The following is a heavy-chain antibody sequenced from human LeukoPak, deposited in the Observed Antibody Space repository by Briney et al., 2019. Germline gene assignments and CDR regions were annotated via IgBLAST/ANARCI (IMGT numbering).Heavy chain of an antibody. CDR2: IYSGGST. J-gene: IGHJ3*02. Sequence: GGSLRLPCAASGFTVSSNYMSWVRQAPGEGLEWVSVIYSGGSTYYADSVKGRFTISRDNSKNTLYLQMNSLRAEDTGVYYCVRSGGYYYGDDAFDIWGQGTMVTVSS. CDR1: GFTVSSNY. V-gene: IGHV3-66*01. D-gene: IGHD3-22*01. CDR3: VRSGGYYYGDDAFDI.